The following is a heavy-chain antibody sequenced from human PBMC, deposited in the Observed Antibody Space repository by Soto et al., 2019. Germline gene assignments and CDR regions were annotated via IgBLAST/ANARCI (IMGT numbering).Heavy chain of an antibody. CDR2: ISGSGGST. J-gene: IGHJ4*02. CDR1: GFTFISYA. Sequence: GGSLRLSCAASGFTFISYAMSWVRQAPGKGLEWVSAISGSGGSTYYADSVKGRFTISRDNSENTLYLQMNSLRAEDTAVYYCAKDQRITIFGVVMPIDYWGQGTLVTVSS. D-gene: IGHD3-3*01. V-gene: IGHV3-23*01. CDR3: AKDQRITIFGVVMPIDY.